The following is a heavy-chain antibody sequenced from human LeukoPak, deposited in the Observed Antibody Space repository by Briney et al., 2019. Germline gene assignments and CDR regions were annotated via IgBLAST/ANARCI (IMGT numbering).Heavy chain of an antibody. CDR1: GGSISSSY. J-gene: IGHJ4*02. CDR3: ARGYGDYDY. CDR2: VSTSGST. Sequence: SETLSLTCTVSGGSISSSYWSWIRQPAGKGLEWIGRVSTSGSTNYNPSLKSRVAISVDKSKNQFSLKLSSVTAADTAVYYCARGYGDYDYWGQGTLVTVSS. D-gene: IGHD4-17*01. V-gene: IGHV4-4*07.